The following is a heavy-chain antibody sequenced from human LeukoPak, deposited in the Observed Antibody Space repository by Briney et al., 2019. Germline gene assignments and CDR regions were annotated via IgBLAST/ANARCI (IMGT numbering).Heavy chain of an antibody. V-gene: IGHV3-21*01. CDR1: GFTFSSYS. J-gene: IGHJ6*02. CDR2: ISSSSSYI. Sequence: GGSLRLSCAASGFTFSSYSMNWVRQAPGKGLEWVSSISSSSSYIYYADSVKGRFTISRDNAKNSLYPQMNSLRAEDTAVYYCARERGTGGYSYADYYYYYGMDVWGQGTTVTVSS. CDR3: ARERGTGGYSYADYYYYYGMDV. D-gene: IGHD5-18*01.